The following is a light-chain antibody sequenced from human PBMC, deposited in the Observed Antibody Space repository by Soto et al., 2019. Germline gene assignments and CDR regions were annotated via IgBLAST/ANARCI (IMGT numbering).Light chain of an antibody. CDR1: QDITNH. CDR2: EAS. J-gene: IGKJ3*01. V-gene: IGKV1-33*01. Sequence: DIPLTQSPTSLSASVGDRVTITCQASQDITNHLNWYQQKPGKAPELLIYEASKLETGVPSRFSGGGSGTHFTLTISSLQPEDIATYYCQQYGPYLLTFGPGTKVHMK. CDR3: QQYGPYLLT.